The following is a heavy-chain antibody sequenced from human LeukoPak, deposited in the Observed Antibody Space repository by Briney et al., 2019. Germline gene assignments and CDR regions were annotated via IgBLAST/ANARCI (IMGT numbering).Heavy chain of an antibody. J-gene: IGHJ4*02. Sequence: PGGSLRLSCAASGFTFSSYEMNWVRQAPGKGLEWVSYISSSGSTIYYADSVKGRFTISRDNAKNSLYLQMNSLRAEDTAVYYCAREGGTVTPAIDYWGQGTLVTVSS. D-gene: IGHD4-17*01. CDR2: ISSSGSTI. CDR3: AREGGTVTPAIDY. V-gene: IGHV3-48*03. CDR1: GFTFSSYE.